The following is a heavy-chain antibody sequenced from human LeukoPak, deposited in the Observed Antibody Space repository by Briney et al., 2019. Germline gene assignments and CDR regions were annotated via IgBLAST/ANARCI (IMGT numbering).Heavy chain of an antibody. Sequence: SETLSLSCTVSGVSINGNYWTWIRQPPGKGLEGIGFMHDDGRTNYNPSLTSRVSLSIDKSTNEFSLNLRSVTAADTAVYYSARVFRGAVTANWFDIWGQGTLVTVSA. CDR3: ARVFRGAVTANWFDI. J-gene: IGHJ5*02. V-gene: IGHV4-59*01. CDR1: GVSINGNY. D-gene: IGHD2-21*02. CDR2: MHDDGRT.